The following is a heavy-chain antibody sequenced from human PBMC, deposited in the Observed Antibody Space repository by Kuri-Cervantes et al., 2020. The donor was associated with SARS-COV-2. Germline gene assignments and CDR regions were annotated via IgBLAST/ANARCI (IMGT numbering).Heavy chain of an antibody. D-gene: IGHD3-10*01. Sequence: GSLRLSCTVSGGSISSSSYYWGWIRQPPGKGLEWIGSIYYSGSTYYNPSLKSRVTISVDTSKNQFSLKLSSVTAADTAVYYCARDTPTLVRGVVSDRWLDPWGQGTLVTVSS. V-gene: IGHV4-39*02. CDR2: IYYSGST. CDR3: ARDTPTLVRGVVSDRWLDP. J-gene: IGHJ5*02. CDR1: GGSISSSSYY.